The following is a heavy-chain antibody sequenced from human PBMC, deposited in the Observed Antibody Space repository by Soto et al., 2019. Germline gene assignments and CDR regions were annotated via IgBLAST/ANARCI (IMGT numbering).Heavy chain of an antibody. CDR2: MNPNSGNT. CDR3: ARGNEYGGNFDY. J-gene: IGHJ4*02. Sequence: QVQLVQSGAEVKRPWASVKVSCKASGYTFTSYDINWVRQATGQGLESMGWMNPNSGNTGYAQKFQGRVTMTRNTSISTAYMELSSLRSEDTAVYYCARGNEYGGNFDYWGQGTLVTVSS. D-gene: IGHD2-15*01. V-gene: IGHV1-8*01. CDR1: GYTFTSYD.